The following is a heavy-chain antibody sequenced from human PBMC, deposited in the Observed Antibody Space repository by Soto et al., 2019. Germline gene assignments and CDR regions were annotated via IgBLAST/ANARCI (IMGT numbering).Heavy chain of an antibody. Sequence: PGGSLRLSCAASGFTFSSYGMHWVRQAPGKGLEWVAVISYDGSNKYYADSVKGRFTISRDNSKNTLYLQMNSLRAEDTAVYYCAKDRQYDFWSGFTFDIWGQGTMVTVSS. V-gene: IGHV3-30*18. J-gene: IGHJ3*02. D-gene: IGHD3-3*01. CDR1: GFTFSSYG. CDR3: AKDRQYDFWSGFTFDI. CDR2: ISYDGSNK.